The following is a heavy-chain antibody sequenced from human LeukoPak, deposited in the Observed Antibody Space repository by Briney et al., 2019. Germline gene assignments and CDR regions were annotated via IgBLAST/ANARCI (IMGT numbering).Heavy chain of an antibody. CDR2: IHSDGST. J-gene: IGHJ4*02. CDR1: GLTVSTNY. V-gene: IGHV3-53*01. Sequence: SGGSLRLSCAASGLTVSTNYMTWVRQAPGKGLEWVSIIHSDGSTYYADSVKGRFTISRDNYKSTLYLQMNSLRGEDTAMYYCARDLDYFDSSGSHRRRNCFDYWGQGTLVTVSS. CDR3: ARDLDYFDSSGSHRRRNCFDY. D-gene: IGHD3-22*01.